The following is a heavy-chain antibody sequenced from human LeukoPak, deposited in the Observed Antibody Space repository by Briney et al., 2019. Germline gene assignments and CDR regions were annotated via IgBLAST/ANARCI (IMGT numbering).Heavy chain of an antibody. CDR3: ATSYSSSSSEIDY. CDR2: INPNSGGT. Sequence: ASVKVSCKASGYTFTGYYMHWVRQAPGQGLEWMGRINPNSGGTNYAQKFQGRVTMTRDTSISTAYMELSSLRSEDTAVYYCATSYSSSSSEIDYWGQGTLVTVSS. V-gene: IGHV1-2*06. D-gene: IGHD6-6*01. J-gene: IGHJ4*02. CDR1: GYTFTGYY.